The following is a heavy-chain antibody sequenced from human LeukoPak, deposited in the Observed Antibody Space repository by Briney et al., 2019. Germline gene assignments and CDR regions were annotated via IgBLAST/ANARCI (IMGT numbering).Heavy chain of an antibody. CDR2: FDPEDGET. D-gene: IGHD5-12*01. CDR3: ATDRRWSGYAGY. Sequence: ASVKVSCKASGYTFTSYYMHWVRQAPGQGLEWMGGFDPEDGETIYAQKFQGRVTMTEDTSTDTAYMELSSLRSEDTAVYYCATDRRWSGYAGYWGQGTLVTVSS. J-gene: IGHJ4*02. CDR1: GYTFTSYY. V-gene: IGHV1-24*01.